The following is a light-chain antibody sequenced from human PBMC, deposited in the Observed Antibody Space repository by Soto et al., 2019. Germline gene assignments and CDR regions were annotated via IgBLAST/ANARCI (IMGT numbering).Light chain of an antibody. CDR3: QQYSNWPRT. Sequence: EIVMTQSPATLSVSPGERATLSCTASQSVSSNLAWYQQKPGQAPWLLIYGASTRATGIPARFSGSGSGTEFTLTISSLQSEDFAVYYCQQYSNWPRTFGQGTKVEIK. V-gene: IGKV3-15*01. CDR1: QSVSSN. J-gene: IGKJ1*01. CDR2: GAS.